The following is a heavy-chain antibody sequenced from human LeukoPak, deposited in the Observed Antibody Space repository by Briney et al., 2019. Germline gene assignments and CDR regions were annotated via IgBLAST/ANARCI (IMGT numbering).Heavy chain of an antibody. V-gene: IGHV3-33*08. Sequence: GGSLRLSCAASGFTFSNYAMHWVRRAPGKGLEWVAVIWYDGSNKYYADSVKGRFTISRDNSKNTLYLQMNSLRAEDTAVYYCARDMGRGDYDIDYWGQGTLVTVSS. D-gene: IGHD4-17*01. CDR3: ARDMGRGDYDIDY. J-gene: IGHJ4*02. CDR2: IWYDGSNK. CDR1: GFTFSNYA.